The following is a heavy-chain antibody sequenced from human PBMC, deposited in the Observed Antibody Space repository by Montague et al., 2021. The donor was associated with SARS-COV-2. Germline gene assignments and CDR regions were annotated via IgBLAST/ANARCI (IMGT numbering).Heavy chain of an antibody. V-gene: IGHV4-39*01. CDR1: GDSVSSSDHD. CDR3: ARRRLREDYFDF. J-gene: IGHJ4*02. Sequence: SETLSLTCTVSGDSVSSSDHDWGWIRQPPGKGLEWLGIVYYSGXTXYXXXXKGRVTISIDASKNQFSLKLNSLTATDTAIYHCARRRLREDYFDFWGQGTLLTVSS. CDR2: VYYSGXT. D-gene: IGHD4-17*01.